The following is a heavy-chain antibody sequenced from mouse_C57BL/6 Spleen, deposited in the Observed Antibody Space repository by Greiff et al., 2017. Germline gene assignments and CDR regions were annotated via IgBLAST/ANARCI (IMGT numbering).Heavy chain of an antibody. CDR3: ERHYGSSSVDY. CDR1: GYTFTSYW. D-gene: IGHD1-1*01. J-gene: IGHJ2*01. Sequence: QVQLQQSGAELVMPGASVKLSCKASGYTFTSYWMHWVKQRPGQGLEWIGEIDPSDSYTKYNQKFKGKSTLTVDKSSSTAYMQLSSLTSEDSAVYYCERHYGSSSVDYWGQGTTRTVAS. V-gene: IGHV1-69*01. CDR2: IDPSDSYT.